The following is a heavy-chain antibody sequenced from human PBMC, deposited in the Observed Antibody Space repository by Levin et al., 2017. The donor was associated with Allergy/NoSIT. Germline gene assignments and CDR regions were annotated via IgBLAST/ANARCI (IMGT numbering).Heavy chain of an antibody. CDR2: ISYDGSNK. J-gene: IGHJ4*02. Sequence: GGSLRLSCAASGFTFSSYAMHWVRQAPGKGLEWVAVISYDGSNKYYADSVKGRFTISRDNSKNTLYLQMNSLRAEDTAVYYCARGHSYGKGFDYWGQGTLVTVSS. CDR3: ARGHSYGKGFDY. D-gene: IGHD5-18*01. CDR1: GFTFSSYA. V-gene: IGHV3-30-3*01.